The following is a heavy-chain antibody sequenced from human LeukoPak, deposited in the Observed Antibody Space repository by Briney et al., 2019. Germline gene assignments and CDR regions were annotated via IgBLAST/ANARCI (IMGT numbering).Heavy chain of an antibody. J-gene: IGHJ4*02. D-gene: IGHD6-13*01. CDR3: ARDGLAAGTFDY. V-gene: IGHV4-34*01. Sequence: SETLSLTCAVYGGSFSGYYWSWIRQPPGKGLEWIGEINHSGSTNYNPSLKSRVTISVDRSKNQFSLKLSSVTAADTAVYYCARDGLAAGTFDYWGQGTLVTVSS. CDR2: INHSGST. CDR1: GGSFSGYY.